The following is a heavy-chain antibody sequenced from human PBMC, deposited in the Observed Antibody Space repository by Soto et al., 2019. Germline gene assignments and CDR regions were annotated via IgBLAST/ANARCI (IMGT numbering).Heavy chain of an antibody. D-gene: IGHD2-2*01. CDR2: IYDSGNA. Sequence: SETLSLTCTVSGGSISSGGYYWTWIRQHPGKGLEWIGYIYDSGNAYYNPSLRSRISISVDTSKNQFSLKLSSVTAADTAVYYCSSTVLGYCSSTTCYENYSYYMDVWGRGTTVTVSS. J-gene: IGHJ6*03. V-gene: IGHV4-31*03. CDR1: GGSISSGGYY. CDR3: SSTVLGYCSSTTCYENYSYYMDV.